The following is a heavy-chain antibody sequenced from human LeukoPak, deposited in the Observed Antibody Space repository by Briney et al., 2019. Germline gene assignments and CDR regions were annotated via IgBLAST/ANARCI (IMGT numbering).Heavy chain of an antibody. V-gene: IGHV3-30*02. Sequence: GGSLRLSCAASGFTFSSYGMHWVRQAPGKGLEWEAFIRYDGSNKYYADSVKGRFTISRDNSKNTLYLQMNSLRAEDTAVYYCAKVRVVGAIGREFDYWGQGTLVTVSS. CDR2: IRYDGSNK. J-gene: IGHJ4*02. CDR3: AKVRVVGAIGREFDY. D-gene: IGHD3-3*01. CDR1: GFTFSSYG.